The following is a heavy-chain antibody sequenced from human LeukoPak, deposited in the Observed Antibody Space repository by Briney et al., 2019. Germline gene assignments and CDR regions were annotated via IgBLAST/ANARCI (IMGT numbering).Heavy chain of an antibody. CDR2: INQDRSEK. Sequence: GGSLRLSCAASGFTFSSYWMNWVRQVPGKGLEWVANINQDRSEKSYVDSVKGRFTISRDNAKNSLYLQMNSLRAEDTAVYYCARDHCSSSSCYSYYGMELWGQGTTVTVSS. CDR1: GFTFSSYW. CDR3: ARDHCSSSSCYSYYGMEL. D-gene: IGHD2-2*02. J-gene: IGHJ6*02. V-gene: IGHV3-7*01.